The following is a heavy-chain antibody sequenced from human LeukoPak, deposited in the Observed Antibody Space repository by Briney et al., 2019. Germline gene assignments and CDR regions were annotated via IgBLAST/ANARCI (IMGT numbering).Heavy chain of an antibody. Sequence: GGSLRLSCAASGFTFTDYYMSWIRQAPGKGLEWVSYMNVSSSYTNYADSVKGRFTISRDNAKKSLYLQMNSLRVEDTAMYYCARGEQLYSRWGQGTLVTVSS. CDR3: ARGEQLYSR. J-gene: IGHJ4*02. D-gene: IGHD1-26*01. V-gene: IGHV3-11*05. CDR2: MNVSSSYT. CDR1: GFTFTDYY.